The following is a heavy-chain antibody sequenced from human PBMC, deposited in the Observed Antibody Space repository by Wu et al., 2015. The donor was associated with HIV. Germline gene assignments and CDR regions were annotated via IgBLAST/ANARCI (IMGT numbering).Heavy chain of an antibody. CDR2: INPNSGVT. D-gene: IGHD6-13*01. J-gene: IGHJ5*02. V-gene: IGHV1-2*02. Sequence: QVQLVQSGAEVKEPGASVKVSCTTSRYTFTNYYIYWVRQAPGQGLEWMGWINPNSGVTNYAQNFQGRVTMTRDTSIFAAYMELRSLRSDDTAIYYCATGGGSPNWFDPGAREPWSPSPQ. CDR3: ATGGGSPNWFDP. CDR1: RYTFTNYY.